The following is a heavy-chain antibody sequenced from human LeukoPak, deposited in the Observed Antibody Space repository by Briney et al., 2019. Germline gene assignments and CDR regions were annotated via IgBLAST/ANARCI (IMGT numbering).Heavy chain of an antibody. Sequence: SETLSLTCTVSGGFISSYYWNWIRQTPGKGLEWIGSIYSSGNTNYNPSLKSRVTISVDTSKNQFSLMLTPVTAADTAVYYCARGVVITGLDYWGQGTLVTVSS. CDR2: IYSSGNT. V-gene: IGHV4-59*01. CDR3: ARGVVITGLDY. J-gene: IGHJ4*02. D-gene: IGHD3-3*01. CDR1: GGFISSYY.